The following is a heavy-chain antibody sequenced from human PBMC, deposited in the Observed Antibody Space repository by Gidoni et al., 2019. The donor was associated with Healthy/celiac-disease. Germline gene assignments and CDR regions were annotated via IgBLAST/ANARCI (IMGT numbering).Heavy chain of an antibody. D-gene: IGHD6-19*01. V-gene: IGHV3-7*01. J-gene: IGHJ4*02. CDR1: GFTFSSYW. CDR3: ARDLRVEQWGWSNFDY. CDR2: IKQDGSEK. Sequence: EVQLVESGGGLVQPGGSLRLSCAASGFTFSSYWMSWVRQAPGKGLEWVANIKQDGSEKYYVDSVKGRFTISRDNAKNSLYLQMNSLRAEDTAVYYCARDLRVEQWGWSNFDYWGQGTLVTVSS.